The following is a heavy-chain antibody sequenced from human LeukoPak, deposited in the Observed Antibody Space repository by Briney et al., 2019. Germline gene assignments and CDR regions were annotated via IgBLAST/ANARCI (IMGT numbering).Heavy chain of an antibody. D-gene: IGHD2-15*01. CDR1: GGSISTGNW. CDR2: IYHNGST. V-gene: IGHV4-4*02. CDR3: AREGSRRLYMDV. Sequence: SETLSLTCAVSGGSISTGNWWTWVRQSPDKGLEWIGEIYHNGSTNYNPSLKSRVIISVENSKNHFSLRLTSLTAADTAVYYCAREGSRRLYMDVWGRGITITVSS. J-gene: IGHJ6*03.